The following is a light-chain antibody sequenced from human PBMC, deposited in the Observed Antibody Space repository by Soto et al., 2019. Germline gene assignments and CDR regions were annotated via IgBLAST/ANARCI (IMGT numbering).Light chain of an antibody. CDR2: DST. CDR1: SSNIGPNS. Sequence: QSVLTQPPSVSAAPGQKVTISCSGSSSNIGPNSVSWYLQLPGTAPKLLIYDSTNRPSGIPDRFSGSKSGTSATLAITGLHTGDEAYYYCGTCDTDLSACVFVGGTKVTVL. J-gene: IGLJ2*01. CDR3: GTCDTDLSACV. V-gene: IGLV1-51*01.